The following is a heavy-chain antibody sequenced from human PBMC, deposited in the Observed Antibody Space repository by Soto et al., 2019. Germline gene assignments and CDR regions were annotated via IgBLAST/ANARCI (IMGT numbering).Heavy chain of an antibody. Sequence: QVQLVQSGAEVKKPGSSVKVSCKASGGTFSGYAISWVRQAPGQGLEWMGEIIPMFGTSHYAPKFQGRVTITADESTSTAYMELSSLRSEDTAVYYCARGSCSSTSFYKEYYFGLWGQGTLVTVSS. CDR1: GGTFSGYA. CDR3: ARGSCSSTSFYKEYYFGL. J-gene: IGHJ4*02. V-gene: IGHV1-69*01. CDR2: IIPMFGTS. D-gene: IGHD2-2*02.